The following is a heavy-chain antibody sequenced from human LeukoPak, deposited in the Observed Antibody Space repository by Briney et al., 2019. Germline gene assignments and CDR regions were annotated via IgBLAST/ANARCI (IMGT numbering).Heavy chain of an antibody. D-gene: IGHD1-7*01. V-gene: IGHV3-13*04. CDR1: GFTFSTYD. CDR2: IGAGEDT. CDR3: VREIRETVITRHYYYGIDV. Sequence: GGSLRPSCAASGFTFSTYDMHWVRQVTGKGLEWVSAIGAGEDTYYLGSVKGRFTISRENAKNVLYLQMSSLRVEDTAVYYCVREIRETVITRHYYYGIDVWGQGTTVTVSS. J-gene: IGHJ6*02.